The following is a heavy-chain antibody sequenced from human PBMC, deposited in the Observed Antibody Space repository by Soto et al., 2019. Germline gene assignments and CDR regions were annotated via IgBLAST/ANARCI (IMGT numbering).Heavy chain of an antibody. CDR3: ARLRASNYEAYQH. D-gene: IGHD4-4*01. J-gene: IGHJ1*01. V-gene: IGHV1-69*12. CDR2: INPIFGTA. CDR1: GGTFSTYP. Sequence: QVQLVQSGAEVKKPGSSVKVSCKASGGTFSTYPISWVRQAPGQGLEWMGGINPIFGTANYAQKLQGRVTITADESTTTAYMQRSSLRSDDTAVYYCARLRASNYEAYQHWGQGTLVTVSS.